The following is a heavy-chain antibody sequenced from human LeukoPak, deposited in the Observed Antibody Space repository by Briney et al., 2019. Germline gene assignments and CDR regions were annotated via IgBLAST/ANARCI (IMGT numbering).Heavy chain of an antibody. J-gene: IGHJ2*01. CDR3: AKDLGGGSGCYDL. D-gene: IGHD6-19*01. V-gene: IGHV3-30*18. CDR1: GFTFSSYG. Sequence: GGSLRLSCAASGFTFSSYGMHWVRQAPGKGLEWVAIISYDGSNKYYADSVQGRFTISRDNSKNTLYLQMNSLRAEDTPVYYCAKDLGGGSGCYDLWGRGTLVTVSS. CDR2: ISYDGSNK.